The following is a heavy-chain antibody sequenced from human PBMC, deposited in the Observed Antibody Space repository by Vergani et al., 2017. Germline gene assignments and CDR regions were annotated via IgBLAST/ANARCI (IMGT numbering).Heavy chain of an antibody. CDR3: ARDRGGCSSTSCYREWAFDY. CDR2: INPSGGST. V-gene: IGHV1-46*01. CDR1: GYTFTSYY. J-gene: IGHJ4*02. Sequence: QVQLVQSGAEVKKPGASVKVSCKASGYTFTSYYMHWVRQAPGQGLEWMGIINPSGGSTSYAQKFQGRVTMTRDTSTSTVYMELSSLRSEDTAVYFCARDRGGCSSTSCYREWAFDYWGQGTLVTVSS. D-gene: IGHD2-2*02.